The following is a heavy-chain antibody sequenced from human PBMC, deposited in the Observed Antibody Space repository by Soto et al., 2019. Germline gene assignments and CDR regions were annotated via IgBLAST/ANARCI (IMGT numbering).Heavy chain of an antibody. D-gene: IGHD3-10*01. Sequence: QVQLQESGPGLVKPSQTLSLTCTVSGGSIRGGDYYWIWIRQHPGKGLEWIGYIFYSGNSFYNPSLKSGVTISVDTSKNQFSLQLSSVTAADTAIYYCARLSSLYYNSDYGGYYFDYWGQGTLVSVSS. CDR2: IFYSGNS. CDR3: ARLSSLYYNSDYGGYYFDY. J-gene: IGHJ4*02. CDR1: GGSIRGGDYY. V-gene: IGHV4-31*03.